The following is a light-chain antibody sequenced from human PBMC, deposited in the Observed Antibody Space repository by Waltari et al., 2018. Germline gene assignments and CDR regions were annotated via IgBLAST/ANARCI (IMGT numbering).Light chain of an antibody. Sequence: SYVLTQPPSVSVAPGQTATITCGGNNIGGKTVHWYQQKPGQAPVLVVNDDYYRPPGSPERFSGSNPGNAAALTISWVEAGDEADYYCQVWDSSSDRPVFGGGTKVFVL. CDR1: NIGGKT. CDR3: QVWDSSSDRPV. V-gene: IGLV3-21*02. CDR2: DDY. J-gene: IGLJ3*02.